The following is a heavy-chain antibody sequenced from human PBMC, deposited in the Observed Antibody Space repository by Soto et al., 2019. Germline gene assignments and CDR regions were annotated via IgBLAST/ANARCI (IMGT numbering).Heavy chain of an antibody. D-gene: IGHD2-2*01. CDR2: ISSSSSYI. CDR1: GFTFSSYS. J-gene: IGHJ6*04. Sequence: GGSLRLSCAASGFTFSSYSMNWVRQAPGKGLEWVSSISSSSSYIYYADSVKGRFTISRDNAKNSLYLQMNSLRAEDTAVYYCARDCSSTSCYGNEGDVWGKGTTVTVSS. V-gene: IGHV3-21*01. CDR3: ARDCSSTSCYGNEGDV.